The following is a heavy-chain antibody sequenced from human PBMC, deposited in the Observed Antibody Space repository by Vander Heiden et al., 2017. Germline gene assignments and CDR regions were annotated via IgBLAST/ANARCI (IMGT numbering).Heavy chain of an antibody. J-gene: IGHJ6*02. D-gene: IGHD3-10*01. Sequence: QVQLVQSGAEVKKPGASVKVSCKVSGYTLTELSMHWVRQAPGKGLEWMGGFDPEDGETIYAQKFQGRVTMTEDTSTDTAYMELSSLRSEDTAVYYCATGITMVRSRVYYYYGMDVWGQGTTVTVSS. CDR1: GYTLTELS. CDR3: ATGITMVRSRVYYYYGMDV. V-gene: IGHV1-24*01. CDR2: FDPEDGET.